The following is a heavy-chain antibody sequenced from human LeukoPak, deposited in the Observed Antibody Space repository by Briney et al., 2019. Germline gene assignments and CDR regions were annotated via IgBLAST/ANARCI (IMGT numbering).Heavy chain of an antibody. V-gene: IGHV3-23*01. Sequence: GGTLRLSCAASGFTFSSYGMSWVRQAPGKGLEWVSAISGSGSSTYYAASVKGRFTISRDNSKNTLYLQMNSLGAEDTAVYYCAIDHWSPPPIPVADTHGYWGQGTLVSVSS. CDR2: ISGSGSST. CDR3: AIDHWSPPPIPVADTHGY. J-gene: IGHJ4*02. CDR1: GFTFSSYG. D-gene: IGHD6-19*01.